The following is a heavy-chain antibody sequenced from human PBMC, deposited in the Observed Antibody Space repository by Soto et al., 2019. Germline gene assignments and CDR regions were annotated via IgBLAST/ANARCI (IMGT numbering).Heavy chain of an antibody. Sequence: EVQLVESGGGLVKPGGSLRLSCAASGFTFSSYSMNWVRQAPGKGLEWVSSISSSSSYIYYPDSVKGRFTISRDNAKNSLYLQMNSLRAEDTAVYYCARVIGKYYDSSGVDYWGQGTLVXVSS. J-gene: IGHJ4*02. D-gene: IGHD3-22*01. V-gene: IGHV3-21*01. CDR1: GFTFSSYS. CDR3: ARVIGKYYDSSGVDY. CDR2: ISSSSSYI.